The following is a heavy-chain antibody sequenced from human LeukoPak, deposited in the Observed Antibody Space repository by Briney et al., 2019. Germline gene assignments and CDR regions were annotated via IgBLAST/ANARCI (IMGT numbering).Heavy chain of an antibody. J-gene: IGHJ4*02. Sequence: ASVKVSCKASGYTFTGYYMHWVRQAPGQGLEWMGWINPNSGGTNYAQKFQGRVTMTRNTSIRTAYMELSSLRSEDTAVYYCARGGSSSWYRIWGQGTLVTVSS. V-gene: IGHV1-2*02. CDR3: ARGGSSSWYRI. CDR2: INPNSGGT. CDR1: GYTFTGYY. D-gene: IGHD6-13*01.